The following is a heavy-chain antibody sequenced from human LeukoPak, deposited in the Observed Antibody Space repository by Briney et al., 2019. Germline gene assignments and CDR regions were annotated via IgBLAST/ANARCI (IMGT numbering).Heavy chain of an antibody. CDR2: INQDGSEK. Sequence: TGGSLRLSCAVSGFTVSGNYMSWFRQAPGKGLEWVGNINQDGSEKYYVDSLKGRFTISRDNAKNSLYLQMNSLRAEDTALYYCARDYVWGTFEPDFWGQGTLVTVSS. J-gene: IGHJ4*02. V-gene: IGHV3-7*01. CDR1: GFTVSGNY. CDR3: ARDYVWGTFEPDF. D-gene: IGHD3-16*01.